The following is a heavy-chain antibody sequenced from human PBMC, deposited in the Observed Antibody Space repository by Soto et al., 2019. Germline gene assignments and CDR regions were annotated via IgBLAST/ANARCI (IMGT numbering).Heavy chain of an antibody. CDR1: GLTFSSYA. V-gene: IGHV3-23*01. Sequence: GGSLRLSCAASGLTFSSYAMSWVRQAPGKGLEWVSAISGSGGSTYYADSVKGRFTISRDNSKNTLYLQMNSLRAEDTAVYYCAKVHLGPSHYYYYGMDVWGKGTTVTVSS. CDR3: AKVHLGPSHYYYYGMDV. J-gene: IGHJ6*04. CDR2: ISGSGGST.